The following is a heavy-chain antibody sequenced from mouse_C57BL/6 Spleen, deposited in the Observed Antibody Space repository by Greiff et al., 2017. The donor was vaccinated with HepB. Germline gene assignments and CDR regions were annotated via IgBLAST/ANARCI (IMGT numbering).Heavy chain of an antibody. D-gene: IGHD4-1*01. CDR3: TRSSLGLGYFDV. CDR2: IDPETGGT. Sequence: VQLQQSGAELVRPGASVTLSCKASGYTFTDYEMHWVKQTPVHGLEWIGAIDPETGGTAYNQKFKGKAILTADKSSSTAYMELRSLTSEDSAVYYCTRSSLGLGYFDVWGTGTTVTVSS. CDR1: GYTFTDYE. V-gene: IGHV1-15*01. J-gene: IGHJ1*03.